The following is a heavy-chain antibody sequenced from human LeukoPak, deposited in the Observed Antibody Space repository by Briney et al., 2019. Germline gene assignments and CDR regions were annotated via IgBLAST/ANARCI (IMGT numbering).Heavy chain of an antibody. V-gene: IGHV3-66*01. CDR3: ARDQSHRDPVAFDI. D-gene: IGHD3-10*01. CDR2: IYSGGST. CDR1: GFTVSSNY. J-gene: IGHJ3*02. Sequence: GSLRLSCAASGFTVSSNYMSWVRQAPGKGLEWVSVIYSGGSTYYADSVKGRFTVSRDNAKNSLDLQMNSLRAEDTAVYYCARDQSHRDPVAFDIWGQGTMVTVSS.